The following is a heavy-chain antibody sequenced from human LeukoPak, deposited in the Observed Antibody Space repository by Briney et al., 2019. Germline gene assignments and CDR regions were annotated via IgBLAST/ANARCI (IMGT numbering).Heavy chain of an antibody. J-gene: IGHJ4*02. CDR3: ARNRITGTTWFY. V-gene: IGHV4-61*02. Sequence: SETLSLTRTVSGGSISSGSYYWSWIRQPAGKGLEWIGRIYTSGSTNYNPSLKSRVTISVDTSKNQFSLKLSSVTAADTAVYYCARNRITGTTWFYXGQGTLVTVSS. CDR1: GGSISSGSYY. CDR2: IYTSGST. D-gene: IGHD1-7*01.